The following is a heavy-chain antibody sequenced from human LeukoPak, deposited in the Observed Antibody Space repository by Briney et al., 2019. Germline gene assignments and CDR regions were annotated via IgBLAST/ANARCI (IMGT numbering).Heavy chain of an antibody. D-gene: IGHD6-6*01. CDR3: AREDSSSSPYYYYYMDV. Sequence: GGSLRLSCSASGFTFSSYAMHWVRQAPGKGLEWVAVISYDGSNKYYADSVKGRFTISRDNSKNTLYLQMNSLRAEDTAVYYCAREDSSSSPYYYYYMDVWGKGTTVTVSS. CDR1: GFTFSSYA. V-gene: IGHV3-30-3*01. J-gene: IGHJ6*03. CDR2: ISYDGSNK.